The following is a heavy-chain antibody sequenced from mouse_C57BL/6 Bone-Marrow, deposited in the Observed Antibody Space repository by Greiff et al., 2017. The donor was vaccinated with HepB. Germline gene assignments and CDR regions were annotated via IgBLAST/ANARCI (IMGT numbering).Heavy chain of an antibody. CDR1: DSEVFPIAY. CDR3: ARRGTTVPFAMDY. Sequence: QVQLKESGSELRSPGTSVKLSCKDFDSEVFPIAYMSWVRQKPGHGFEWIGGILPSIGRTIYGEKFEDKATLDADTLSNTAYLELNSLTSEDSAIYYCARRGTTVPFAMDYWGQGTSVTVSS. J-gene: IGHJ4*01. V-gene: IGHV15-2*01. CDR2: ILPSIGRT. D-gene: IGHD1-1*01.